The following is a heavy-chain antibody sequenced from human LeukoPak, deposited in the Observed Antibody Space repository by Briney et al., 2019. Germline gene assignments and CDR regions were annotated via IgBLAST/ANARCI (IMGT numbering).Heavy chain of an antibody. D-gene: IGHD3-22*01. Sequence: GRSLRLSCAAYGFTSSDHYMDWVREAPGKGLEWVGRSRNKDHSYRTEYAASVKGRFTISRDDSKNSLFLQMNSLKTEDTAVYYCARAGDYYATGDCWGQGTLVTVSS. CDR2: SRNKDHSYRT. CDR1: GFTSSDHY. J-gene: IGHJ4*02. CDR3: ARAGDYYATGDC. V-gene: IGHV3-72*01.